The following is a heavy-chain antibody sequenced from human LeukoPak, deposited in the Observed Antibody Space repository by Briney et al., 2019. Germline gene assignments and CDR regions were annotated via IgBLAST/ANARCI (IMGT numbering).Heavy chain of an antibody. CDR1: GGSISSGDYY. V-gene: IGHV4-30-4*08. D-gene: IGHD1-26*01. CDR3: ASPSRSYLTIDY. CDR2: IYYSGST. Sequence: SETLSLTCTVSGGSISSGDYYWSWIRQPPGKGLEWIGYIYYSGSTYYNPSLKSRVTISVDTSKNQFSLKLSSVTAADTAVYYCASPSRSYLTIDYWGQGTLVTVSS. J-gene: IGHJ4*02.